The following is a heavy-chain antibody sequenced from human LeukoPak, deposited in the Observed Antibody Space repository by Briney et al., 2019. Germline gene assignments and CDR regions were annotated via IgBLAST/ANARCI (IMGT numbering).Heavy chain of an antibody. V-gene: IGHV3-23*01. CDR1: GFTFSSYA. CDR3: AKSIAAAGTRRFDP. CDR2: ISGSGGST. D-gene: IGHD6-13*01. J-gene: IGHJ5*02. Sequence: GGSLRLSYAASGFTFSSYAMSWARQAPGKGLEWVSAISGSGGSTYYADSVKGRFTISRDNSKNTLYLQMNSLRAEDTAVYYCAKSIAAAGTRRFDPWGQGTLVTVSS.